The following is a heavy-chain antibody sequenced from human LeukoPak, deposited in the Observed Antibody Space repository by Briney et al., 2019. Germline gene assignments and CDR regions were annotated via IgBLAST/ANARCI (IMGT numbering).Heavy chain of an antibody. Sequence: SETLSLTCTVSGGSITSHYWTWIRHSPGKGLEWIGFVYDNGNTNYNSSLQSRFTMPVETSTNQPFLKMTSVTAAETTIYYCARIFRGVVTSNWFDPWGQGTLVTVSS. D-gene: IGHD2-21*02. CDR1: GGSITSHY. V-gene: IGHV4-59*11. CDR2: VYDNGNT. J-gene: IGHJ5*02. CDR3: ARIFRGVVTSNWFDP.